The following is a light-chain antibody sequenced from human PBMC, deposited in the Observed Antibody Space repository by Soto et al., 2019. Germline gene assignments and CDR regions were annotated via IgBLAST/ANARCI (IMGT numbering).Light chain of an antibody. CDR3: QQYNSNSRT. CDR2: KAS. CDR1: QSISTW. V-gene: IGKV1-5*03. Sequence: DIQMTQSPSTLSASVEDRVTITCRASQSISTWLAWYQQKPGKAPKLLIYKASSLESGVPSRFSGSGSGTEFTLTISSLQPDDFATYYCQQYNSNSRTLGQGTKVEIK. J-gene: IGKJ1*01.